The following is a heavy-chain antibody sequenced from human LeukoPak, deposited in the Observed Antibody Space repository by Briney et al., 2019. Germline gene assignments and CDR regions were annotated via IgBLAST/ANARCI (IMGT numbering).Heavy chain of an antibody. J-gene: IGHJ4*02. Sequence: ASVKVSCKASGYTFTSYYMHWVRQATGQGLEWMGIINPSGGSTSYAQKFQGRVTMTRDTSTSTVYMELSSLRSEDTAVYYCARGRLVVVPAAIPNWASFDYWGQGTLVTVSS. CDR3: ARGRLVVVPAAIPNWASFDY. CDR2: INPSGGST. V-gene: IGHV1-46*03. D-gene: IGHD2-2*01. CDR1: GYTFTSYY.